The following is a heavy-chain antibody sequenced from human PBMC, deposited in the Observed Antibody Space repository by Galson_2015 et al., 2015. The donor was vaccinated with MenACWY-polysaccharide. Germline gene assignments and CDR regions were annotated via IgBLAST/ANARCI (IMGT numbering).Heavy chain of an antibody. J-gene: IGHJ3*01. CDR1: GFSITSYA. CDR3: AKEGYCTTTDCLGGGWVAFDV. V-gene: IGHV3-23*01. Sequence: SLRLSCAVSGFSITSYAMSWVRQAPGKGLEWVSAISGNAVGRYYADSVRGRFTISRDNSENTMFLHLSSLRAEDTAVYYCAKEGYCTTTDCLGGGWVAFDVWGQGTLVTVSS. D-gene: IGHD2-8*01. CDR2: ISGNAVGR.